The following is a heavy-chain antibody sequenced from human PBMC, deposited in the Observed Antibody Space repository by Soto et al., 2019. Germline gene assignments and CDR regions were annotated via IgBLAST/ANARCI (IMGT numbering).Heavy chain of an antibody. CDR2: IWYDGTNK. D-gene: IGHD6-13*01. CDR3: AREHSSSRYYFDY. J-gene: IGHJ4*02. CDR1: GFTFSSSG. Sequence: GGSLRLSCAASGFTFSSSGMHWVRQAPGKGLEWVAVIWYDGTNKYYADSVKGRFTISRDNSKNTMYLQMNSLRTEDTAVYYCAREHSSSRYYFDYWGQGTLVTVSS. V-gene: IGHV3-33*01.